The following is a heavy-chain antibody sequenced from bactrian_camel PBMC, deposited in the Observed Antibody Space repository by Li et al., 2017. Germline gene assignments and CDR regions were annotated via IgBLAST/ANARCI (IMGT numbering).Heavy chain of an antibody. CDR3: IRHAGPYFARWIDTKS. V-gene: IGHV3S40*01. CDR2: INSDGSST. CDR1: GFSTFSRYG. J-gene: IGHJ4*01. Sequence: VQLVESGGGLVQPGGSLRLSCATSGFSTFSRYGMSWIRQAPGKGLEWVSGINSDGSSTDYADSVESRFTISRDNAKNTLNLELNSLKPEDTAMYYCIRHAGPYFARWIDTKSRGQGTQVTVS. D-gene: IGHD1*01.